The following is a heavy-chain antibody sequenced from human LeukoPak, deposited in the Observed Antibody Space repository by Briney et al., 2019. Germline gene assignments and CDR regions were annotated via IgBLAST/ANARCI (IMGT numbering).Heavy chain of an antibody. Sequence: GGSLRLSCAASGFTFSSYALNWVRQAPGKGLEWVSGISGNGDSTYYADSVKGRFTISRDKSKNTLYLQMNSLRAEDTAVYYCARDSLYCSSTSCRPTFGNYYYSGMDVWGQGTTVAVSS. D-gene: IGHD2-2*01. J-gene: IGHJ6*02. CDR2: ISGNGDST. CDR3: ARDSLYCSSTSCRPTFGNYYYSGMDV. CDR1: GFTFSSYA. V-gene: IGHV3-23*01.